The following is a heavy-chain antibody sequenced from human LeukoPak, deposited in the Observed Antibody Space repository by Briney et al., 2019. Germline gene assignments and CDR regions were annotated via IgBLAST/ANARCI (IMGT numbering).Heavy chain of an antibody. CDR1: GFTFNSYW. J-gene: IGHJ4*02. CDR2: IKTDGSTT. CDR3: ARDGVSGAPDY. Sequence: GGSLRLSCAASGFTFNSYWMHWLRQTPGKGLVWVSHIKTDGSTTNYADSVRGRFTISRDNAKNTLYLQMNSLGAEDTAVYYCARDGVSGAPDYWGQGTLVTVSS. D-gene: IGHD2-8*02. V-gene: IGHV3-74*01.